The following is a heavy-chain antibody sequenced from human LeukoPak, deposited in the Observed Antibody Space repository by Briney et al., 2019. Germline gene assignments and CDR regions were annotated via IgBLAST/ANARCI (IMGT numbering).Heavy chain of an antibody. CDR2: ISSTADIV. CDR3: AKDKGSYDSSGYSPFGY. J-gene: IGHJ4*02. V-gene: IGHV3-11*04. CDR1: GFTFGEYY. Sequence: GGSLRLSCAASGFTFGEYYMSWIRQAPGKGLEWVADISSTADIVSYADFVLGRFTISRDNGDDSLSLQLNSLRAEDTAVYYCAKDKGSYDSSGYSPFGYWGQGTLVTVSS. D-gene: IGHD3-22*01.